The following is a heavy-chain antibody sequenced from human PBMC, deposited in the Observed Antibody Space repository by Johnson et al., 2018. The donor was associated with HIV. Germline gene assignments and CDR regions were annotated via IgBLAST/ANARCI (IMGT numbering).Heavy chain of an antibody. J-gene: IGHJ3*02. V-gene: IGHV3-15*01. Sequence: VQLVESGGGLVKPGGSLILSCAASVFTFTNAWMHWVRQAPGKGLEWVGRIKRKTDGETTDYTTPVKGRFTISKDNSKNTLYLQMNSLRAEDTAIYYCAKDIMWDCGGDCWGAFDIWGQGTMVTVSS. CDR3: AKDIMWDCGGDCWGAFDI. CDR2: IKRKTDGETT. CDR1: VFTFTNAW. D-gene: IGHD2-21*02.